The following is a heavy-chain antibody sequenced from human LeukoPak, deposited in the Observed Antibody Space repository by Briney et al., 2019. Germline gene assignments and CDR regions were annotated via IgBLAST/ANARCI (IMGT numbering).Heavy chain of an antibody. CDR1: GGTFSSYA. Sequence: EASVKVSCKASGGTFSSYAISWVRQAPGQGLEWMGGIIPIFGTANYAQKFQGRVTITTDESTSTAYMELSSLRSEDTAVYYCARGLDGGNSFVYWGQGTLVTVSP. J-gene: IGHJ4*02. CDR2: IIPIFGTA. V-gene: IGHV1-69*05. CDR3: ARGLDGGNSFVY. D-gene: IGHD4-23*01.